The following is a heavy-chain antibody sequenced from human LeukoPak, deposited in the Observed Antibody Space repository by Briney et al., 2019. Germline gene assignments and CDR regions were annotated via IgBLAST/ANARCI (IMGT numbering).Heavy chain of an antibody. V-gene: IGHV3-23*01. J-gene: IGHJ6*03. CDR2: ISGSGGST. D-gene: IGHD2-2*01. CDR1: GFTFSNCA. Sequence: GGSLRLSCGAASGFTFSNCAMSWVRQAPGKGLEWVSAISGSGGSTYYADSVKGRFTISRDNSKNTLYLQMNSLRDEDTAVYYCAGPRYCSSTSCPPYYMDVWGKGTTVTVSS. CDR3: AGPRYCSSTSCPPYYMDV.